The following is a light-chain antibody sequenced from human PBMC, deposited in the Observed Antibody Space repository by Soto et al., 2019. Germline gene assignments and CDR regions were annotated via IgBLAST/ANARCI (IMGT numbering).Light chain of an antibody. J-gene: IGKJ5*01. Sequence: EIVITQSPATLSVSPGERATLSCRASQSVSTTNFAWYQQRVGQAPRLLIYDASIRANGIPASFSGGGSGTKLTLTISSLQSEDFAVYYYQQYNNWPTITFGQGTRLEIK. CDR2: DAS. CDR3: QQYNNWPTIT. CDR1: QSVSTTN. V-gene: IGKV3-15*01.